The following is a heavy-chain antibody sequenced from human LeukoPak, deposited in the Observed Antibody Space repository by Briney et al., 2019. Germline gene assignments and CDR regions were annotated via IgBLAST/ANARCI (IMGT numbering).Heavy chain of an antibody. V-gene: IGHV5-51*01. Sequence: GESLQISCKGSGYSFTTHWIAWVRQMPGKGLEWMGIIYPGDSEIKYSPSFQGQVTISADKSISTAYLQWSSLQAADTAMYYCTRLASRRDPDKTSGQAYFDIWGQGTLVTVSS. CDR2: IYPGDSEI. CDR1: GYSFTTHW. CDR3: TRLASRRDPDKTSGQAYFDI. J-gene: IGHJ4*02. D-gene: IGHD2-15*01.